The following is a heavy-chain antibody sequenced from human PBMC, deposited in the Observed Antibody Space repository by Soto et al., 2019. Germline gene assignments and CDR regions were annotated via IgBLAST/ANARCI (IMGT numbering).Heavy chain of an antibody. J-gene: IGHJ6*02. Sequence: SETLSLTCAVYGGSSSGYYWSWIRQPPGKGLEWIGEINHSGSTNYNPSLKSRVTISVDTSKNQFSLKLSSVTAADTAVYYCASLCRAGSDASSTSCYYYYYGMDVWGQGTTVTVSS. CDR3: ASLCRAGSDASSTSCYYYYYGMDV. CDR2: INHSGST. V-gene: IGHV4-34*01. D-gene: IGHD2-2*01. CDR1: GGSSSGYY.